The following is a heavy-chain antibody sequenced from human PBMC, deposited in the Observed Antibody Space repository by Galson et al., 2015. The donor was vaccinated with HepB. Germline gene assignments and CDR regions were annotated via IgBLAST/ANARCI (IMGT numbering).Heavy chain of an antibody. V-gene: IGHV1-18*01. CDR1: GYTFSTFG. CDR3: AREYCSGGRCYGPDY. D-gene: IGHD2-15*01. Sequence: SVKVSCKASGYTFSTFGISWVRQAPGQGLEWMGWISSHNDNTKYAQKFQDRVTMTTDTSTTTTYMELRSLRSDDTAVYYCAREYCSGGRCYGPDYWGQGTLVIVSS. J-gene: IGHJ4*02. CDR2: ISSHNDNT.